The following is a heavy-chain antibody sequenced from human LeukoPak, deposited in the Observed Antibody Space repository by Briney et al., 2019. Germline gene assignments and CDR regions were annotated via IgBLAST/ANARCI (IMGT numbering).Heavy chain of an antibody. J-gene: IGHJ4*02. CDR2: IIPIFGTA. V-gene: IGHV1-69*13. CDR1: GGTFSSYA. CDR3: AMSQEDCSGGSRYQYYFDY. Sequence: EASVKVSCKASGGTFSSYAISWVRQAPGQGLEWMGGIIPIFGTANYAQKFQGRVTITADESTSTAYMELSSLRSEDTAVYYCAMSQEDCSGGSRYQYYFDYWGQGTLVTVSS. D-gene: IGHD2-15*01.